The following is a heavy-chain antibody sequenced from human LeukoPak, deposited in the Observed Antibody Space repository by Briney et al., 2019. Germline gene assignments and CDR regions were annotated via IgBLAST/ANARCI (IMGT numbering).Heavy chain of an antibody. J-gene: IGHJ4*02. CDR1: GFTFSSYA. D-gene: IGHD3-10*01. CDR2: ISYDGSNK. V-gene: IGHV3-30*04. CDR3: ASDEITMVRGVIDGTPL. Sequence: GGSLRLSCAASGFTFSSYAMHWVRQAPGKGLEWVAVISYDGSNKYYADSVKGRFTISRDNSKNTLYLQMNSLRAEDTAVYYCASDEITMVRGVIDGTPLWGQGTLVTVSS.